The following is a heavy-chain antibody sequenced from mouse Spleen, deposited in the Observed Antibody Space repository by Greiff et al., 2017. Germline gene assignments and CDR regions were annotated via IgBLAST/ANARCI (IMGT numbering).Heavy chain of an antibody. V-gene: IGHV1-85*01. CDR3: ARRATGYAIHY. CDR2: IDPRDGGT. CDR1: GYTFTSYD. J-gene: IGHJ4*01. Sequence: QVQLKQSGAELVKPGASVKLSCKASGYTFTSYDMHWVKQRPGQGLEWIGWIDPRDGGTKYNEKFKGKATLTVDTSSSTAYMELLSLTSEDSAVYFVARRATGYAIHYWGQGTSVTVSS. D-gene: IGHD1-1*01.